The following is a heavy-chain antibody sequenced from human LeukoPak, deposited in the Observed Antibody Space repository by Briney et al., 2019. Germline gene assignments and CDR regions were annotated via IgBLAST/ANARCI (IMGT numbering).Heavy chain of an antibody. D-gene: IGHD6-19*01. V-gene: IGHV3-74*01. J-gene: IGHJ4*02. Sequence: PGGSLRLSCAASGFTFSSDWMHWVRQAPGKGLVWVSRISTDGSTTYSADSVKGRFTISRDNSKNTLYLQMNSLRAEDTAVYYCARDALAVAGPAPDWGQGTLVTVSS. CDR3: ARDALAVAGPAPD. CDR1: GFTFSSDW. CDR2: ISTDGSTT.